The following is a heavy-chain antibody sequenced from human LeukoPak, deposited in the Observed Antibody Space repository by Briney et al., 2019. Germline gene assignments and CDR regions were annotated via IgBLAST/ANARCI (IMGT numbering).Heavy chain of an antibody. CDR3: ARHGLIVGATYFDY. D-gene: IGHD1-26*01. CDR2: IIPTFGTA. Sequence: ASVKVSCKASGGTFSSYAISWVRQAPGQGLEWMGGIIPTFGTANYAQKFQGRVTITTDESTSTAYMELSSLRSEDTAVYYCARHGLIVGATYFDYWGQGTLVTVSS. CDR1: GGTFSSYA. J-gene: IGHJ4*02. V-gene: IGHV1-69*05.